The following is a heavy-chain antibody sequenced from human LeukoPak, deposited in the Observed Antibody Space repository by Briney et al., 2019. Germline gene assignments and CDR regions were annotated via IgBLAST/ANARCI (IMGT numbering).Heavy chain of an antibody. V-gene: IGHV4-59*12. CDR3: ARDLDTAFDY. CDR1: GGSISSYY. J-gene: IGHJ4*02. CDR2: MYYSGST. D-gene: IGHD5-18*01. Sequence: SETLSLTCTVSGGSISSYYWSWIRQPPGKGLEWIGYMYYSGSTNYNPSLKSRVTISVDTSKNRFSLKLSSVTAADTAVYYCARDLDTAFDYWGQGTLVTVSS.